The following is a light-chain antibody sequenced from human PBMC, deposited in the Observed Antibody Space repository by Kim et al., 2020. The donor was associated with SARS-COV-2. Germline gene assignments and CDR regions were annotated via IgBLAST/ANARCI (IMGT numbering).Light chain of an antibody. J-gene: IGKJ1*01. Sequence: DIVMTQSPASLAVSLGETAAFNCKSSQSVLATSNNKNYLAWYQQKPGHPPTLLIYWASTRESGVPDRFSGSGSGTDFTLTISSLQAEDVALYYCQQYYTSPWTFGQGTKVDIK. CDR1: QSVLATSNNKNY. V-gene: IGKV4-1*01. CDR2: WAS. CDR3: QQYYTSPWT.